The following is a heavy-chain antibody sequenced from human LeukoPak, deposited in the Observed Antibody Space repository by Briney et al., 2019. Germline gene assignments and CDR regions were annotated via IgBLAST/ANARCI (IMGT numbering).Heavy chain of an antibody. Sequence: ASVKVSCKASGYTFTTYYIHWVRQAPGQGLEWMGVINPSGGSTSFAQKFQARLTMTRDTSTSTVYMELSGLSSEDTAVYYCAREIVVVPSAMGFDPWGQGTLVTVSS. CDR1: GYTFTTYY. CDR2: INPSGGST. V-gene: IGHV1-46*01. CDR3: AREIVVVPSAMGFDP. D-gene: IGHD2-2*01. J-gene: IGHJ5*02.